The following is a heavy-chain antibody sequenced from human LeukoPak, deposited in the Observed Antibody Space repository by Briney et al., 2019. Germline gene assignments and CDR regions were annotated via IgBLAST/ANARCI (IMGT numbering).Heavy chain of an antibody. J-gene: IGHJ4*02. CDR2: ITGSGGST. CDR3: AKLLMAMVRGVDIDC. CDR1: GFTFSSYG. V-gene: IGHV3-23*01. Sequence: GGTLRLSCAASGFTFSSYGMSWVRQAPGKGLEWVSAITGSGGSTYYADSVKGRFTISRDNSKNTLYLQMNSLRAEDTAVYYCAKLLMAMVRGVDIDCWGQGTLVTVSS. D-gene: IGHD3-10*01.